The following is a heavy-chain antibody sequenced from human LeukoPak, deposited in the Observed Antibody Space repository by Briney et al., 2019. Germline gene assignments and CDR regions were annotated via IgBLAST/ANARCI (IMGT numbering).Heavy chain of an antibody. D-gene: IGHD2-8*01. CDR1: GFTFSSYA. J-gene: IGHJ3*02. CDR3: ALANGAFDI. CDR2: ISYDGSNK. V-gene: IGHV3-30-3*01. Sequence: PGGSLRLSCAASGFTFSSYAMHWVRQAPGKGLEWVAVISYDGSNKYYADSVKGRFTISRDNSKNTLYLQMNSLRAEDTAVYYCALANGAFDIWGQGTMVTVSP.